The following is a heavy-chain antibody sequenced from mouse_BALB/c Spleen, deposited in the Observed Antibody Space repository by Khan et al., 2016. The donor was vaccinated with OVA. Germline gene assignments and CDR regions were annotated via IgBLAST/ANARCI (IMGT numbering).Heavy chain of an antibody. Sequence: QVQLKQSGPELVKPGASVRISCKASDYTFTSYYIHWVKQRPGQGLEWIGWIYPGNTNNNYNERFKGKATLTADKSSSTAYMHLSSLTSEDSAVYYCARGGYGAFAYWGQGTLVTVSA. CDR2: IYPGNTNN. CDR3: ARGGYGAFAY. V-gene: IGHV1S56*01. J-gene: IGHJ3*01. CDR1: DYTFTSYY. D-gene: IGHD2-2*01.